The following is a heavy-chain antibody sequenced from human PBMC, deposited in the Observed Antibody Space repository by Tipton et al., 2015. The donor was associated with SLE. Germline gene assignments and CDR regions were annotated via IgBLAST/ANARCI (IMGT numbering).Heavy chain of an antibody. J-gene: IGHJ4*02. D-gene: IGHD6-13*01. CDR1: GFTVSTNY. CDR2: ISGSGGST. V-gene: IGHV3-23*01. CDR3: AKCGSSSSYYYFDY. Sequence: SLRLSCAASGFTVSTNYMSWVRQAPGKGLEWVSAISGSGGSTYYADSVKGRFTISRDNSKNTLYLQMNSLRAEDTAVYYCAKCGSSSSYYYFDYWGQGTLVTVSS.